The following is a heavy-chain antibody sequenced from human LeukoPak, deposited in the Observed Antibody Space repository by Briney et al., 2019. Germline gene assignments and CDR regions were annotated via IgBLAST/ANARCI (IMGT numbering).Heavy chain of an antibody. CDR1: GFTFSSYE. V-gene: IGHV3-48*03. CDR2: ISSSGTTI. CDR3: AKDLSRSGWYPQAFDY. Sequence: PGGSLRLSCAASGFTFSSYEMNWVRQAPGKGLEWVSYISSSGTTIYYADSVKGRFTISRDYSKNTLYLQMNSLRAEDTAVYYCAKDLSRSGWYPQAFDYWGQGTLVTVSS. J-gene: IGHJ4*02. D-gene: IGHD6-19*01.